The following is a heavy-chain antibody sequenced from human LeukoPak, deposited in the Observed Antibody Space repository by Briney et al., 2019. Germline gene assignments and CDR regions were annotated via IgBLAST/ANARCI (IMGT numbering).Heavy chain of an antibody. J-gene: IGHJ4*02. CDR2: ISWNSGYI. CDR3: AKVRGTYSSGYFFDY. D-gene: IGHD6-19*01. CDR1: GFTFDNYA. Sequence: GGSLRLSCAAPGFTFDNYAMHWVRQAPGKGLEWLSFISWNSGYIGYADSVKGRFTISRDNAKKSLDLQMNSLRAEDTAFYYCAKVRGTYSSGYFFDYWGQGTLVTVSS. V-gene: IGHV3-9*01.